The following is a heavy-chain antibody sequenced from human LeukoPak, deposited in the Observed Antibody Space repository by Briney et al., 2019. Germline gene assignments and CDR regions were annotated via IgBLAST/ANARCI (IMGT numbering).Heavy chain of an antibody. V-gene: IGHV3-53*01. CDR3: AKGSGYSTGWYTLDH. J-gene: IGHJ4*02. CDR2: LYIGGNT. CDR1: GLTVSSNY. Sequence: PGGSLRLSCAASGLTVSSNYMNWVRQAPGKGLEWVSALYIGGNTYYADSVRGRFTISRDNSKNTLYLQMNSLRAEDTAIYYCAKGSGYSTGWYTLDHWGQGILVTVSS. D-gene: IGHD6-19*01.